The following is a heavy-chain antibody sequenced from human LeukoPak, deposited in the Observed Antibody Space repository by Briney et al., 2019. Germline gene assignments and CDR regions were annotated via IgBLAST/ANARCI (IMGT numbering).Heavy chain of an antibody. CDR1: GGSIRNYY. D-gene: IGHD1-26*01. CDR3: ARGAVGATPPVAFYS. J-gene: IGHJ3*02. V-gene: IGHV4-4*07. Sequence: SETLSLTCSVFGGSIRNYYWNWLRQAAGKELELIGRIHSSGSANYSPSLKSRVTMSIDTSKSQFSLRLSSVTAADTAVYYCARGAVGATPPVAFYSWGQGKIVTVSS. CDR2: IHSSGSA.